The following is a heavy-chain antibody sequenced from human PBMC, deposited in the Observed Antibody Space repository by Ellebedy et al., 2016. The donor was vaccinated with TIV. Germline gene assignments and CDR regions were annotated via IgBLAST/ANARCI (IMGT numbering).Heavy chain of an antibody. CDR1: GDSISRSSYY. V-gene: IGHV4-39*01. D-gene: IGHD6-13*01. J-gene: IGHJ4*02. CDR3: ARGKGSSSWYACFNY. Sequence: SETLSLTCTVSGDSISRSSYYWGWIRQPPGKGLEWIGSIYYSGSTSYNPSLKSRVTISVDPSKNQFSLKLSSVTAADTAVYYCARGKGSSSWYACFNYWGQGTLVTVSS. CDR2: IYYSGST.